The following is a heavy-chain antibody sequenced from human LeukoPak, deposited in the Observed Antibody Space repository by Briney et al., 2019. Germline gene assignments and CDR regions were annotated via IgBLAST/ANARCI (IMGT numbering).Heavy chain of an antibody. J-gene: IGHJ4*02. D-gene: IGHD3-10*01. CDR1: GYTFTSYG. Sequence: ASVKVSCKASGYTFTSYGISWVRQAPGQGLEWMGWISAYNGNTNYAQKLQGRVTMTTDTSTSTAYMELRSLRSDDTAVYYCARGKQPRSAMVRGSPMDYWGQGTLVTVSS. V-gene: IGHV1-18*01. CDR2: ISAYNGNT. CDR3: ARGKQPRSAMVRGSPMDY.